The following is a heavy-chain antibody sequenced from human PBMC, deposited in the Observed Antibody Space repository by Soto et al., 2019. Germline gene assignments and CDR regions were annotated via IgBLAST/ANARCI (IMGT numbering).Heavy chain of an antibody. V-gene: IGHV3-30-3*01. CDR3: ARGPIAVAGDYYYYGMDV. J-gene: IGHJ6*02. CDR2: ISYDGSNK. CDR1: GFTFSSYA. D-gene: IGHD6-19*01. Sequence: GGPLRLSCAASGFTFSSYAMHWVRQAPGKGLEWVAVISYDGSNKYYADSVKGRFTISRDNSKNTLYLQMNSLRAEDTAVYYCARGPIAVAGDYYYYGMDVWGQGTTLTVSS.